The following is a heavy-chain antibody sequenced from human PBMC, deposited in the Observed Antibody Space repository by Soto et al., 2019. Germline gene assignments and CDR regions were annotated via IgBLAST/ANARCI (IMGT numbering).Heavy chain of an antibody. D-gene: IGHD3-3*01. CDR2: INPSGGST. CDR3: ARLLVAHNTRPFWLGYFDY. V-gene: IGHV1-46*01. J-gene: IGHJ4*02. CDR1: GYNFIGQY. Sequence: GASVKVSCKASGYNFIGQYIHWVRQAPGQGLEWMGIINPSGGSTTYAQKFQGRVVMTSDASTSTVYVELSSLTSEDTAIYFCARLLVAHNTRPFWLGYFDYWGQGTLVTVSS.